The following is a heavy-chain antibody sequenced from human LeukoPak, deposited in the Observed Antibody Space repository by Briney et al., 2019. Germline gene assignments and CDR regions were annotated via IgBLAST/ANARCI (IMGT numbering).Heavy chain of an antibody. CDR1: GGSISSYY. J-gene: IGHJ4*02. CDR3: ARVNYGLTEAYYFDY. V-gene: IGHV4-59*01. D-gene: IGHD3-10*01. Sequence: SETLSLTCTVSGGSISSYYWSWIRQPPGKGLEWIGYIYYSGSTNYNPSLKSRVTISVDTSKNQFSLKLSSVTAADTAVYYCARVNYGLTEAYYFDYWGQGTLVTVSS. CDR2: IYYSGST.